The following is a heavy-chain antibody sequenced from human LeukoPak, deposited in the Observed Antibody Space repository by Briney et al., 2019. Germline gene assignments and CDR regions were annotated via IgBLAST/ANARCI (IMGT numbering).Heavy chain of an antibody. D-gene: IGHD3-10*01. Sequence: PSETLSLTCTVSGGSISSGSYYWSWIRQPAGKGLEWIGRIYTSGSTNYNPSLKSRVTISVDTSKNQFSLKLSSVTAADTAVYYCARHHPVESITMVRGVIITPNYYYYYMDVWGKGTTVTTSS. CDR2: IYTSGST. CDR1: GGSISSGSYY. CDR3: ARHHPVESITMVRGVIITPNYYYYYMDV. V-gene: IGHV4-61*02. J-gene: IGHJ6*03.